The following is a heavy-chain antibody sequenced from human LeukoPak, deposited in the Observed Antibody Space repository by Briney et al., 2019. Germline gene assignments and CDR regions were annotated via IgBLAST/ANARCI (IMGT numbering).Heavy chain of an antibody. CDR3: ARVTFGYRNYYDSSGYYRRRAFDI. J-gene: IGHJ3*02. Sequence: SETLSLTCGVSGGSISSSNWWSWVRQPPGKGLEWIGEIYYSGRTNYNPSLKNRVTMSVDKSNNQFSLKLSSVTAADTAVYYCARVTFGYRNYYDSSGYYRRRAFDIWGQGTMVTVSS. V-gene: IGHV4-4*02. CDR1: GGSISSSNW. CDR2: IYYSGRT. D-gene: IGHD3-22*01.